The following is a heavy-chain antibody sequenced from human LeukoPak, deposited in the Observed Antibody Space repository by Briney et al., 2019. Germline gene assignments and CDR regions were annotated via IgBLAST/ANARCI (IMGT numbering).Heavy chain of an antibody. D-gene: IGHD5-24*01. J-gene: IGHJ4*02. CDR2: IYTSGST. CDR3: ARGGRDGYNYEGGFDY. CDR1: GGSISSGSYY. V-gene: IGHV4-61*02. Sequence: SETLSLTCTVSGGSISSGSYYWSWIRQPAGKGLEWIGRIYTSGSTNYNPSLKSRVTISVDTSKNQFSLKLSSVTAADTAVYYCARGGRDGYNYEGGFDYWGQGTLVTVSS.